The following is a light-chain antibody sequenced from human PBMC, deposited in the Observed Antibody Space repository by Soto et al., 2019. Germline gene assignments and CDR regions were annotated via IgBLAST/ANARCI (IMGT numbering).Light chain of an antibody. J-gene: IGLJ1*01. CDR2: DVD. V-gene: IGLV2-8*01. CDR1: YSDVGGYNY. CDR3: SSYSGRVSFV. Sequence: QSALTQPPSASGSLGQSVNISCTGTYSDVGGYNYVSWYQQRPGSAPKLIIYDVDKWPSGVPARFFGSKSGYTASLTVAGLRAEDEGDYYCSSYSGRVSFVFGTGTKLTVL.